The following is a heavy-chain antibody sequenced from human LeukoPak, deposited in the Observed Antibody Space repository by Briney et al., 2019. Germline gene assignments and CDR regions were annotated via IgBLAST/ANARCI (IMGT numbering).Heavy chain of an antibody. J-gene: IGHJ3*02. V-gene: IGHV1-46*01. CDR2: INPSGGST. Sequence: ASVKVSRKASGYTFTSYYMHWVRQAPGQGLEWMGIINPSGGSTSYAQKFQGRVTKTRDTSTSTVYMELSSLRSEDTAVYYCARDPSGNPGEVLFDIWGQGTMVTVSS. CDR1: GYTFTSYY. D-gene: IGHD4-23*01. CDR3: ARDPSGNPGEVLFDI.